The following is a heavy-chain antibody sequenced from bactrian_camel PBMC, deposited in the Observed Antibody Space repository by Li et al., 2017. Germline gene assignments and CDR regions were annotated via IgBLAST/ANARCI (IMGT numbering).Heavy chain of an antibody. D-gene: IGHD3*01. Sequence: QLVESGGGLVQPGGSLRLSCTATGFTFEDVHAAWYRQAPGRRCELVSAFYRDGDTYYSRSVKGRFTISRDNAKNTLYLQLDSLKTEDTAVYYCVRDRAPDGCHDYDYWGQGTQVTVS. J-gene: IGHJ4*01. CDR3: VRDRAPDGCHDYDY. CDR1: GFTFEDVH. V-gene: IGHV3-1*01. CDR2: FYRDGDT.